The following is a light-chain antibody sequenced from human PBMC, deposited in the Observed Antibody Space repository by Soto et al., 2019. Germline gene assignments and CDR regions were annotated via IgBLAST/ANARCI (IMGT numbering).Light chain of an antibody. CDR1: QSISTY. J-gene: IGKJ2*01. CDR2: AAS. Sequence: DIQMTQSPYSLSASVGARVTITCRASQSISTYLNWYQQKPGKAPKVLIYAASSLQSGVPSRFSGSGSGTDFTRTISSLQPEDFATYYCQQSYSTPRGMHTFGQGTKLEIK. V-gene: IGKV1-39*01. CDR3: QQSYSTPRGMHT.